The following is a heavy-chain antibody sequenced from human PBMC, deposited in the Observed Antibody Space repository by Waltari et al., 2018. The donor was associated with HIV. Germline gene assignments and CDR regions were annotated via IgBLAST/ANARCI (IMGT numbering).Heavy chain of an antibody. CDR3: ARVNYQYAMDV. CDR2: ISWNSGSI. V-gene: IGHV3-9*01. Sequence: EVQLVESGGGLVQPGRSLRLSCAASGFTFDDYAMHWVRQAPGEGLEWVSGISWNSGSIGYADSVKGRFTISRDNAKNSLYLQMNSLRAEDTAVYFCARVNYQYAMDVWGQGTTVTVSS. J-gene: IGHJ6*02. CDR1: GFTFDDYA.